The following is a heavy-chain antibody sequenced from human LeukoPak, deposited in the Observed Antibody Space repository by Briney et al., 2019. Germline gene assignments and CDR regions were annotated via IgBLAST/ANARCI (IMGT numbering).Heavy chain of an antibody. CDR1: GGSISSSSYY. D-gene: IGHD1-26*01. CDR2: IYYSGRT. CDR3: ARGGSYFDY. Sequence: SETLSLTCTVSGGSISSSSYYWGWIRQPPGKGLEWIGSIYYSGRTNYNPSLKSRVTISVDTSKNHFSLKLSSVTAADTAVYYCARGGSYFDYWGQGTLVTVSS. J-gene: IGHJ4*02. V-gene: IGHV4-39*07.